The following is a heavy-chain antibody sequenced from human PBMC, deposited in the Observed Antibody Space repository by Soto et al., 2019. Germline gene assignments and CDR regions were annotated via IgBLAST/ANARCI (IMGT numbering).Heavy chain of an antibody. Sequence: GGSLILSCVASGFIFSNHGMSWVRQAPGEGLEWVAEISGSGIITYHADSVKGRFTISRDNSRDTLSLQMNSLRADDTAIYYCAREGGNSYFDYWGQGIMVTVSS. CDR1: GFIFSNHG. CDR3: AREGGNSYFDY. V-gene: IGHV3-23*01. D-gene: IGHD3-16*01. CDR2: ISGSGIIT. J-gene: IGHJ4*02.